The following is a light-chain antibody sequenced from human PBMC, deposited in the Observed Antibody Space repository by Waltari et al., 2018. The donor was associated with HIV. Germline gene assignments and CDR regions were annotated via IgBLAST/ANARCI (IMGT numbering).Light chain of an antibody. CDR2: EDS. Sequence: SYELTQPTSVSVSPGQTARIPCSGDALAKKFAHWYQQKSGQAPVLVIYEDSRRPSGISERFSGSSSGTVATFTISGAQVEDAADYYCYSTDSSANHGVFGGGTKLTVL. CDR1: ALAKKF. V-gene: IGLV3-10*01. CDR3: YSTDSSANHGV. J-gene: IGLJ3*02.